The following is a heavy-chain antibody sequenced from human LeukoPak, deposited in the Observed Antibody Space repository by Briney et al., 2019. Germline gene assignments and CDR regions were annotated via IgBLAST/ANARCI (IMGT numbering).Heavy chain of an antibody. Sequence: SETLSLTCAVYGGSFSGYYWSWIRQPPGKGLEWIGEINHSGSTNYNPSLKGRVTISVDTSKNQFSLKLSSVTAADTAVYYCARGRQWLVRALDYWGQGTLVTVSS. D-gene: IGHD6-19*01. CDR3: ARGRQWLVRALDY. V-gene: IGHV4-34*01. CDR2: INHSGST. J-gene: IGHJ4*02. CDR1: GGSFSGYY.